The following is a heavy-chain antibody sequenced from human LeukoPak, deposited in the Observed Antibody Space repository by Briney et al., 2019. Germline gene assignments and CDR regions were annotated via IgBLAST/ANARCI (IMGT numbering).Heavy chain of an antibody. V-gene: IGHV3-48*03. CDR1: GFTFSSYE. J-gene: IGHJ6*02. Sequence: GGSLRLSCAASGFTFSSYEMNWVRQAPGKGLEWVSYISSSGSTIYYADSVKGRFTISRDNAKNSLYLQMNSLRAEDTAVYYCARENDILTGYSGAYGMDVWGQGTTVTVSS. CDR2: ISSSGSTI. CDR3: ARENDILTGYSGAYGMDV. D-gene: IGHD3-9*01.